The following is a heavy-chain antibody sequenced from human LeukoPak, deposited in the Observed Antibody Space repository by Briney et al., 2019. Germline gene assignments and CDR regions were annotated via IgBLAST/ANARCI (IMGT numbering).Heavy chain of an antibody. CDR2: ISSSSSTI. V-gene: IGHV3-48*01. CDR3: ARVGYYYDSSGYYVFDY. J-gene: IGHJ4*02. CDR1: GFTFSSYS. Sequence: GGSLRLSCAASGFTFSSYSMNWVRQAPGKGLEWVSYISSSSSTIYYADSVKGRFTISRDNAKNSLYLQMNSLRAEDTAVYYCARVGYYYDSSGYYVFDYWGQGTLVTVSS. D-gene: IGHD3-22*01.